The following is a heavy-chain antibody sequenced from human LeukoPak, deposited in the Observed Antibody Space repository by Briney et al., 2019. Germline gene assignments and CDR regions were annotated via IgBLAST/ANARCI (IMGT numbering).Heavy chain of an antibody. Sequence: GRSLRLSCAASGFTFDDYAMHWVRQAPGKGLEWVSGISWNSGSIGYADSVKGRFTISRDNAKNSLYLQMNSLRAEDTALYYCAKEGTVSETVFDYWGQGTLVTVSS. D-gene: IGHD4-17*01. CDR1: GFTFDDYA. CDR3: AKEGTVSETVFDY. V-gene: IGHV3-9*01. J-gene: IGHJ4*02. CDR2: ISWNSGSI.